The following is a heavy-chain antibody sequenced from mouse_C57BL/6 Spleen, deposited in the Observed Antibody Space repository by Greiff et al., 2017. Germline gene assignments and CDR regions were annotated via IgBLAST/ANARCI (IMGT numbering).Heavy chain of an antibody. J-gene: IGHJ1*03. CDR1: GYTFTDYE. V-gene: IGHV1-15*01. CDR2: IDPETGGT. Sequence: VHLVESGAELVRPGASVTLSCKASGYTFTDYEMHWVKQTPVHGLEWIGAIDPETGGTAYNQKFKGKAILTADKSSSTAYMELRSLTSEDSAVYYCTRDPSYGNYWYFDVWGTGTTVTVSS. CDR3: TRDPSYGNYWYFDV. D-gene: IGHD2-10*01.